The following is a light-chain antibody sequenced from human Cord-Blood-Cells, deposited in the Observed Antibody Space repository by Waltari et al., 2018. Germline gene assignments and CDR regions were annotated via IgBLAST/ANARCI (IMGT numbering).Light chain of an antibody. V-gene: IGKV3-11*01. Sequence: EIVLTQSTATLTLSLGDRATLSCRASQSVSSYLAWYQQKPGQAPRLLIYDASNRATGIPARFSGSGSGTDFTLTISSLEPEDFAVYYCQQRSNWPLTFGGGTKVEIK. CDR1: QSVSSY. J-gene: IGKJ4*01. CDR3: QQRSNWPLT. CDR2: DAS.